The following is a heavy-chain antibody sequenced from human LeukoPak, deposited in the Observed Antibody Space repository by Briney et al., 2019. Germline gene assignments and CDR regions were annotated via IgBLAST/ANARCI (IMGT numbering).Heavy chain of an antibody. V-gene: IGHV3-21*01. CDR2: ISANKLHI. Sequence: GGSLRLSCTASGFIFGDYAMNWVRQAPGKGLEWVSSISANKLHIFYADSVKGRFTISRDNAKNSLYLQMNNLRVEDTAVYYCVGPDSQFDCWGQGTLVTVSS. CDR1: GFIFGDYA. J-gene: IGHJ4*02. CDR3: VGPDSQFDC. D-gene: IGHD3-10*01.